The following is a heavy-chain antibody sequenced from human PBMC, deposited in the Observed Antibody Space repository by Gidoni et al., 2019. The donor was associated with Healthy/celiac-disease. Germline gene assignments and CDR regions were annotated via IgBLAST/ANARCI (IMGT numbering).Heavy chain of an antibody. V-gene: IGHV1-69*01. CDR2: IIPIFGTA. CDR3: AGSEKGASKWLVLDAFDI. CDR1: GGTFSSYA. Sequence: QVQLVQSGAEVKKPGSSVKVSCKASGGTFSSYAISWVRQAPGQGLEWMGGIIPIFGTANYAQKFQGRVTITADESMSTAYMELSSLRSEDTAVYYCAGSEKGASKWLVLDAFDIWGQGTMVTVSS. J-gene: IGHJ3*02. D-gene: IGHD6-19*01.